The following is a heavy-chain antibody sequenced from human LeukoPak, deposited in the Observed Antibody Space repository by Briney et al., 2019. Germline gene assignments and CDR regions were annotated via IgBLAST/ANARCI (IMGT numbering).Heavy chain of an antibody. Sequence: SETLSLTCTVSGGSISSSSHYWSWIRQPPGKGLEWIGYAYYSGNSIYSPSLKSRVTISVDTAMSQFSLRLSSVTSADTAVYYCARKTFYFGSETDPHDTFDIWGQGTMVTVSS. J-gene: IGHJ3*02. CDR1: GGSISSSSHY. CDR2: AYYSGNS. CDR3: ARKTFYFGSETDPHDTFDI. D-gene: IGHD3-10*01. V-gene: IGHV4-61*01.